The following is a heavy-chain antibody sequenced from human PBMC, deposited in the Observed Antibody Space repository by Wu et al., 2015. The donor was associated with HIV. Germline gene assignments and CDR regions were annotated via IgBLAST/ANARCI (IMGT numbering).Heavy chain of an antibody. CDR3: ARDRAHRAYYGMDV. CDR2: INPSGGST. J-gene: IGHJ6*02. V-gene: IGHV1-46*01. Sequence: QVQLVQSGAEVKKPGASVKVSCKTSGYTFTSYGISWVRQAPGQGLEWMGIINPSGGSTSYAQKFQGRVTMTRDTSTSTVYMELSSLRSEDTAVYYCARDRAHRAYYGMDVWGQGTTVTVSS. CDR1: GYTFTSYG.